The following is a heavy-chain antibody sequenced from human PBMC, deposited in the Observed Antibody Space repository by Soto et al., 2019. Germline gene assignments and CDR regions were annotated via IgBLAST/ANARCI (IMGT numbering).Heavy chain of an antibody. CDR3: ATGVAGGGAPPDAFDI. CDR1: GFTFSSYS. Sequence: EVQLVESGGGLVQPGGSLRLSCAASGFTFSSYSMNWVRQAPGKGLEWVSYISSSSSTIYYADSVKGRFTISRDNAKNSLCMQMTRLRAEDTAVYYFATGVAGGGAPPDAFDIWGQGTMVTVSS. CDR2: ISSSSSTI. J-gene: IGHJ3*02. V-gene: IGHV3-48*01. D-gene: IGHD3-16*01.